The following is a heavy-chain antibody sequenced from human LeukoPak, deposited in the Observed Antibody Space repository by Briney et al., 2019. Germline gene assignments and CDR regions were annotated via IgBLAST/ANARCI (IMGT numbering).Heavy chain of an antibody. CDR3: ARDITMIREVIRALEY. J-gene: IGHJ4*02. D-gene: IGHD3-10*01. CDR2: ISSSSSYI. Sequence: GGSLRLSCAASGFTFSSYSMNWVRQAPGKGLEWVSSISSSSSYIYYADSVKGRFTISRDNAKNSLYLQMNSLRAEDTAAYYCARDITMIREVIRALEYWGQGTLVTVSS. CDR1: GFTFSSYS. V-gene: IGHV3-21*01.